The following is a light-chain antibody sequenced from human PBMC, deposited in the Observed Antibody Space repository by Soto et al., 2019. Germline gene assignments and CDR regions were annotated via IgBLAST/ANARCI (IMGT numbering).Light chain of an antibody. CDR3: QQYFSYPYT. V-gene: IGKV1-8*01. J-gene: IGKJ2*01. CDR1: QDISSY. CDR2: AAA. Sequence: AIRMIQSPSSFSASTGDRVTITCRASQDISSYLAWDQQKVGKAPKLLIYAAATLQRGAPSRFSGSGSGTDFTLTISRLQSEDFATFYCQQYFSYPYTFGQGTKLEI.